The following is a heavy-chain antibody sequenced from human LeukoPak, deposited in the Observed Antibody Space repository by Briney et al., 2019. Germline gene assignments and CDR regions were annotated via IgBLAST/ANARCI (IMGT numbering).Heavy chain of an antibody. CDR2: ISSSGSTI. V-gene: IGHV3-11*01. D-gene: IGHD3-10*01. J-gene: IGHJ6*02. CDR1: GFTFSDYY. Sequence: GGSLRLSCAASGFTFSDYYMSWIRQAPGKGLEWVSYISSSGSTIYYADSVKGRFTISRDNAKNSLYLQMNSLRAEDTTVYYCATSATGDYYYGMDVWGQGTRSPSP. CDR3: ATSATGDYYYGMDV.